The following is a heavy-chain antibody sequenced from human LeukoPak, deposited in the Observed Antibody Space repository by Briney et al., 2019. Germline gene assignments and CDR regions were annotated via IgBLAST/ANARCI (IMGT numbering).Heavy chain of an antibody. CDR2: INHSGST. V-gene: IGHV4-34*01. CDR1: GGSFSGYY. J-gene: IGHJ5*02. Sequence: SETLSLTCAVYGGSFSGYYWSWIRQPPGKGLEWIGEINHSGSTNYNPSLKSRVTISVDTSKNQFSLKLSSVTAADTAVYYCARGSTRRFLEWLSPSDWFDPWGQGTLVTVSS. CDR3: ARGSTRRFLEWLSPSDWFDP. D-gene: IGHD3-3*01.